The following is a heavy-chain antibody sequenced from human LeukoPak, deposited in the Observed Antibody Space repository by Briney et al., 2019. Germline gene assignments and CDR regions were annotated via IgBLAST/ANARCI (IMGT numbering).Heavy chain of an antibody. V-gene: IGHV3-11*01. CDR3: ARLREIPVFGVVTKSTSYFDY. Sequence: GGSLRLSCAASVFTLSDYYMSSGRQAPAKVLGWDSYISRSGSVIYDADSVKGQFTSSRDKAKNSLDLQISSRRDEDTAVYYCARLREIPVFGVVTKSTSYFDYWRQATLVTVSS. D-gene: IGHD3-3*01. CDR1: VFTLSDYY. J-gene: IGHJ4*02. CDR2: ISRSGSVI.